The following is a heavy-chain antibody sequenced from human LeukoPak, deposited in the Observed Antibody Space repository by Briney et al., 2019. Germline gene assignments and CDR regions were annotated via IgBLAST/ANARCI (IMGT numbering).Heavy chain of an antibody. J-gene: IGHJ4*02. CDR2: IIPIFGTA. D-gene: IGHD1-26*01. CDR1: GGTFSSYA. CDR3: ASAPPSGGATGYYFDY. V-gene: IGHV1-69*01. Sequence: GASVKVSCKASGGTFSSYAISWVRQAPGQGLEWMGGIIPIFGTANYAQKFQGRVTITADESTSTAYRELSSLRSEDTAVYYCASAPPSGGATGYYFDYWGQGTLVTVSS.